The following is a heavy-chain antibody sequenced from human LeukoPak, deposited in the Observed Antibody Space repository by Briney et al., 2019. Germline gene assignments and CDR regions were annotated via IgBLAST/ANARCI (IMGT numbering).Heavy chain of an antibody. CDR1: GYTFTSYG. J-gene: IGHJ4*02. CDR2: IGAYNGNT. CDR3: ARDMDRDGYNGPDY. Sequence: ASVKVSCKASGYTFTSYGISWVRQAPGQGLEWMGWIGAYNGNTNYAQKLQGRVTMTTDTSTSTAYMELRSLRSDDTAVYYCARDMDRDGYNGPDYWGQGTLVTVSS. V-gene: IGHV1-18*01. D-gene: IGHD5-24*01.